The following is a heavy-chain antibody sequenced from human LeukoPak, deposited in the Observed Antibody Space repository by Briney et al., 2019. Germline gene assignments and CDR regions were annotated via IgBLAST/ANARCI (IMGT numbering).Heavy chain of an antibody. CDR1: GYTFTSYS. J-gene: IGHJ4*02. Sequence: ASVKVSCKASGYTFTSYSMNWVRQAPGQGLEWMGWMNPNSGNTGYAQKFQGRVTITRNTSISTAYMELSSLRSEDTAVYYCARGKYYYDSSGYYLWGQGTLVTVSS. D-gene: IGHD3-22*01. CDR3: ARGKYYYDSSGYYL. CDR2: MNPNSGNT. V-gene: IGHV1-8*01.